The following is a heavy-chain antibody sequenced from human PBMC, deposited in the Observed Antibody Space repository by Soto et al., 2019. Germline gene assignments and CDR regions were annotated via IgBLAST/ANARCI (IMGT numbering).Heavy chain of an antibody. CDR1: GFTFSSYA. J-gene: IGHJ4*02. D-gene: IGHD3-22*01. CDR3: AQEASYYDSSGYSHPFDH. V-gene: IGHV3-23*01. CDR2: ISGSGGST. Sequence: GALRVPCSASGFTFSSYAMSWVRQAPGKGLEWVSAISGSGGSTYYADSVKGRFTISRDNSKNTLYLQMNSLRAEDTAVYYCAQEASYYDSSGYSHPFDHWGQGTLVTVYS.